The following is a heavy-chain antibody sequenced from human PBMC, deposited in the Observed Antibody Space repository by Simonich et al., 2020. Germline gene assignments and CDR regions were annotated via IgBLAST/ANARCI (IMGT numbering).Heavy chain of an antibody. Sequence: QVQLVQSGAEVKKPGSSVKVSCKASGGTFSSYAISWVRQGPGQGLEWMGESIPILGRANYAKEFQGRVTITADKSRSTAYMELSSLRSEDTAVYYCARGGLADRRIVYYYYMDVWGKGTTVTVSS. V-gene: IGHV1-69*06. J-gene: IGHJ6*03. CDR1: GGTFSSYA. CDR2: SIPILGRA. D-gene: IGHD2-15*01. CDR3: ARGGLADRRIVYYYYMDV.